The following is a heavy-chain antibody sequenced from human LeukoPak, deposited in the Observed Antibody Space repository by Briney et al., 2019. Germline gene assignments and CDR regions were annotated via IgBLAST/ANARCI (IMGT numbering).Heavy chain of an antibody. D-gene: IGHD3-22*01. V-gene: IGHV4-39*01. Sequence: SETLSLTCTVSGGSISSTSYYWGRIRQPPGKGLEWIGSIYYSGRTYYNPSLKSRVTISVDTSKNQFSLKLSSVTAADTAVYYCAKHGGYDSSGYWFDPWGQGTLVTVSS. J-gene: IGHJ5*02. CDR2: IYYSGRT. CDR3: AKHGGYDSSGYWFDP. CDR1: GGSISSTSYY.